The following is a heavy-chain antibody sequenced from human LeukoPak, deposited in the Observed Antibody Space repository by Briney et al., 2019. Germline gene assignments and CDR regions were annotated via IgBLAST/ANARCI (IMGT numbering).Heavy chain of an antibody. CDR3: VRVRVGSGAFDI. CDR1: KFTFSFYD. D-gene: IGHD1-26*01. J-gene: IGHJ3*02. Sequence: PGGSLRLSCAAAKFTFSFYDMHWVRQGPGKGLEWVSGITTAADTYYAGSAKGRFTISREDARNLLFLQMNSLRAGDTAVYYYVRVRVGSGAFDIWGQGTMVTVSS. CDR2: ITTAADT. V-gene: IGHV3-13*01.